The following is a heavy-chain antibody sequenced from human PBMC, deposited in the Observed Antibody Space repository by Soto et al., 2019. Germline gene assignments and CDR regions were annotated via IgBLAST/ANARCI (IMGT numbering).Heavy chain of an antibody. CDR2: IYSGGST. CDR1: GFTVSSNY. CDR3: ARGAMIRAGDAFDL. J-gene: IGHJ3*01. Sequence: EVQLVESGGGLIQPGGSLRLSCAASGFTVSSNYMSWVRQAPGKGLEWVSVIYSGGSTYYADSVKGRFTISRDNSKNTLYLQMNSLRAEDTAVYYCARGAMIRAGDAFDLWGQGTMVTVSS. V-gene: IGHV3-53*01. D-gene: IGHD3-22*01.